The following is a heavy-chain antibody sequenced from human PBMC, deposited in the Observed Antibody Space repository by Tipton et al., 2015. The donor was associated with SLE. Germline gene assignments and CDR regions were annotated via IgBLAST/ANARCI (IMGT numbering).Heavy chain of an antibody. CDR3: AREYSGYDYRTFDH. J-gene: IGHJ4*02. V-gene: IGHV4-34*01. CDR1: GGSLNNYY. Sequence: LRLSCAVYGGSLNNYYWGWIRQPPGKGLEWIGEINRSGTTYYNPSLKSRVTISVDTSKNQFSLKLSSVAAADTAVYYCAREYSGYDYRTFDHWGQGTLVTVSS. D-gene: IGHD5-12*01. CDR2: INRSGTT.